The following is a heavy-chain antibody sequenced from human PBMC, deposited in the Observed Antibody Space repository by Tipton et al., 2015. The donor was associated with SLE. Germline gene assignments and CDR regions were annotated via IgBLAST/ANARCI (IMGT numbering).Heavy chain of an antibody. CDR2: IYYSGST. CDR3: ARDSHDYGDPSWFDP. D-gene: IGHD4-17*01. J-gene: IGHJ5*02. Sequence: TLSLTCTVSGGSISSHYWSWIRQSPGKGLEWIGYIYYSGSTNYNPSLKSRVTMSVDTSKNQFSLKLSSVTAADTAVYYCARDSHDYGDPSWFDPWGQGTLVTVSS. CDR1: GGSISSHY. V-gene: IGHV4-59*11.